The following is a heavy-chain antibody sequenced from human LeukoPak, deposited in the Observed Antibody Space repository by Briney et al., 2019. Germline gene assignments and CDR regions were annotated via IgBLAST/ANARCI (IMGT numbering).Heavy chain of an antibody. CDR1: VESFSVYY. D-gene: IGHD4-17*01. CDR3: ARDYGDSY. CDR2: TNNRGRP. J-gene: IGHJ4*02. Sequence: SETLCLTRAVYVESFSVYYWSGGRAPSGKGREWGGETNNRGRPNYNPSLQSRVTISVDTSKSQFSLKLSSVTAADTAVYYCARDYGDSYWGQGTLVTVSS. V-gene: IGHV4-34*01.